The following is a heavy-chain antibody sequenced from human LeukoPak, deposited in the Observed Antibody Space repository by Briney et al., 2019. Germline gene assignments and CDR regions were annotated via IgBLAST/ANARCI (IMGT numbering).Heavy chain of an antibody. Sequence: GGSLRLSCAASGFTFSSYGMHWVRQAPGKGLEWVAFIRYDGNNKYYADSVKGRFTISRDNSKNTLYLQMNSLRAEDTAVYYCARTPLTYYYDSSGTSKGDAFDIWGQGTMVTVSS. CDR2: IRYDGNNK. D-gene: IGHD3-22*01. CDR3: ARTPLTYYYDSSGTSKGDAFDI. V-gene: IGHV3-30*02. CDR1: GFTFSSYG. J-gene: IGHJ3*02.